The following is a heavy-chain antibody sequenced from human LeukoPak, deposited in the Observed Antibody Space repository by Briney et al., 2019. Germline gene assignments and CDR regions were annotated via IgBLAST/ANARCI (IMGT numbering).Heavy chain of an antibody. V-gene: IGHV3-30-3*01. CDR3: ARALSLGITGTTVF. D-gene: IGHD1-7*01. J-gene: IGHJ4*02. Sequence: PGGSLRLSCAASGFTFSSYAMHWVRQAPGKGLEWVAVISYDGSNKYYADSVKGRFTISRDNSKNTLYLQMNSLRAEDTAVYYCARALSLGITGTTVFRGQGTLVTVSS. CDR1: GFTFSSYA. CDR2: ISYDGSNK.